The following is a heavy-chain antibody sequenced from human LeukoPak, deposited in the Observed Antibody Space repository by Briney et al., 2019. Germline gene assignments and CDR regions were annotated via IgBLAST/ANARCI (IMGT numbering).Heavy chain of an antibody. CDR3: ARGSGVPYYYDSSGYYDY. D-gene: IGHD3-22*01. Sequence: GSSVKVSCKASGGTFSSYAISWVRQAPGQGLEWMGGIIPIFGTANYAQKFQGRVTITADESTSTAYMELSSLRSEDTAVYYCARGSGVPYYYDSSGYYDYWGQGTLVTVSS. CDR2: IIPIFGTA. CDR1: GGTFSSYA. J-gene: IGHJ4*02. V-gene: IGHV1-69*01.